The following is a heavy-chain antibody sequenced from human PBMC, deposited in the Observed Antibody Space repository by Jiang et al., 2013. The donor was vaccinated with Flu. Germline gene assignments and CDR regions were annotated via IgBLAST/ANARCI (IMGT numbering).Heavy chain of an antibody. J-gene: IGHJ5*02. V-gene: IGHV4-59*01. Sequence: GSGLVKPSETLSLTCTVSGASISGYYWSWIRQPPGKGLEWIGYIYYSGNTNYNPSLKSRVTMSVDTSKNQLSLMLTSVTAADTAVYHCARVLXLTTGNGWLNPWGQGTLVTVSS. CDR2: IYYSGNT. CDR1: GASISGYY. CDR3: ARVLXLTTGNGWLNP. D-gene: IGHD1-1*01.